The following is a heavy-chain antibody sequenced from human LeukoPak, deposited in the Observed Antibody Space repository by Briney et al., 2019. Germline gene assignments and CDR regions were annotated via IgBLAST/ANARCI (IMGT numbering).Heavy chain of an antibody. D-gene: IGHD6-19*01. CDR2: IRSKAYGGTT. CDR1: GFTFGDYA. V-gene: IGHV3-49*04. CDR3: TREGVADNAFDI. J-gene: IGHJ3*02. Sequence: GGSLRLSCTASGFTFGDYAMSWVRQAPGKGLEWVGFIRSKAYGGTTEYAASAKGRFTISRDDSKSIAYLQMNSLKTEDTAVYYCTREGVADNAFDIWGQGTMVTVSS.